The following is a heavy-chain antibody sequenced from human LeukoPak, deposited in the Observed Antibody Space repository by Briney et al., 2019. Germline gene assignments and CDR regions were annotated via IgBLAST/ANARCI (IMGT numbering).Heavy chain of an antibody. CDR3: ARDRGVVVPGAFHFDY. CDR1: GGTFSNCA. J-gene: IGHJ4*02. CDR2: IIPLIGIT. Sequence: GASVKVSCKASGGTFSNCAISWVRQAPGQGLEWMGRIIPLIGITNYAQTFQGRVTITADKSTNTAYMELSSLRSEDTAVYYCARDRGVVVPGAFHFDYWGQGTLVTVSS. D-gene: IGHD3-10*01. V-gene: IGHV1-69*04.